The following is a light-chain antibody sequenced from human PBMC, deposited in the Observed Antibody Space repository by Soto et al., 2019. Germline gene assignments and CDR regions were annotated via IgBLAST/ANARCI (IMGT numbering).Light chain of an antibody. J-gene: IGKJ1*01. CDR3: QHYNSYSEA. CDR2: KAS. Sequence: IQMTHSPSTLSVSLRDIVTITFRAIQTISSWLAWYQQKPGKAPKLLIYKASTLKSGVPSRFSGSGSGTEFTLTISSLQPDDFATYYCQHYNSYSEAFGQGTKVDIK. V-gene: IGKV1-5*03. CDR1: QTISSW.